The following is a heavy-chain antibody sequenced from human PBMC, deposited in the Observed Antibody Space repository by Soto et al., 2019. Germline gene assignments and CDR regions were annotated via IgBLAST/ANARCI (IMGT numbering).Heavy chain of an antibody. D-gene: IGHD3-22*01. CDR2: IVPIFGTA. Sequence: SVKVSCKASGGTFSSYAISWVRQAPGQGLEWMGGIVPIFGTANYAQKFQGRVTITADESTSTAYMELSSLRSEDTAVYYCARAPGYSAAFDIWGQGTMVTVSS. CDR1: GGTFSSYA. V-gene: IGHV1-69*13. J-gene: IGHJ3*02. CDR3: ARAPGYSAAFDI.